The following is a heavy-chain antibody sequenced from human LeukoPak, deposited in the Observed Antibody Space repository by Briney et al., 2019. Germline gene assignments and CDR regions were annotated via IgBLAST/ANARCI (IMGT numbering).Heavy chain of an antibody. CDR1: GFTFDDYA. Sequence: GGSLRLSCAASGFTFDDYAMHWVRQAPGKGLEWVSGISWNSGSIGYADSVKGRFTISRDNAKNSLYLQMNSLRAEDTAVYYCARYYYDSSGFYYIFDYWGQGTLVTVSS. CDR2: ISWNSGSI. D-gene: IGHD3-22*01. J-gene: IGHJ4*02. V-gene: IGHV3-9*01. CDR3: ARYYYDSSGFYYIFDY.